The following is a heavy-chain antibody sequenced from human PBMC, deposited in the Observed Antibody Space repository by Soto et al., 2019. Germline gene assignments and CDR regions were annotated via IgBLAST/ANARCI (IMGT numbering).Heavy chain of an antibody. Sequence: QVQLVQSGAEVKKPGSSVKVSCKASGGTFSSYTISWVRQAPGQGLEWMGRIIPILGIANYAQKFQGRVTITADXXTXTXXMELSSLRSEDTAVYYCARADAIHGGRYYYYGRDVWGQGTTVTVSS. J-gene: IGHJ6*02. V-gene: IGHV1-69*02. CDR1: GGTFSSYT. CDR2: IIPILGIA. D-gene: IGHD4-17*01. CDR3: ARADAIHGGRYYYYGRDV.